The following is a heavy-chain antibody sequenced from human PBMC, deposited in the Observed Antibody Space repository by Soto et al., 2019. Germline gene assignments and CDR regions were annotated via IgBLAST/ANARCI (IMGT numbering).Heavy chain of an antibody. V-gene: IGHV3-23*01. CDR2: ISGSGGST. J-gene: IGHJ5*01. CDR1: GFTFSSYA. D-gene: IGHD4-4*01. Sequence: EVHLLESGGGLVQPGGSLRLSCAASGFTFSSYAMSWVRQAPGKGLEWVSVISGSGGSTYYADSVKGRFTISRDNSKNTLYLQMNSLRAEDTAVYYCANGIEYSAHGGLDSWGQGTLVTVSS. CDR3: ANGIEYSAHGGLDS.